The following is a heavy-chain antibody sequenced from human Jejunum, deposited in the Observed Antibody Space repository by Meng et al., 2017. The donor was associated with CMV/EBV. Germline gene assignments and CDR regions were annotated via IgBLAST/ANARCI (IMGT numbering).Heavy chain of an antibody. D-gene: IGHD2-15*01. CDR3: ARGALDCSGGSCYHREYYDY. Sequence: TYGISWVRQAPGQGLEWLGWISTYNGNTNYAQKFQGRVTLTTDTSTSTAYMELRSLRFDDTAVYYCARGALDCSGGSCYHREYYDYWGQGTLVTVSS. V-gene: IGHV1-18*01. J-gene: IGHJ4*02. CDR2: ISTYNGNT. CDR1: TYG.